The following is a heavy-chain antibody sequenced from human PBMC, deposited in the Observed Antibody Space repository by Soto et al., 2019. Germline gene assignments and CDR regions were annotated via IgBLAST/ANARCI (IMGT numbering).Heavy chain of an antibody. D-gene: IGHD2-15*01. CDR1: GGSISSGGYY. Sequence: PSETLSLTCTVSGGSISSGGYYWSWIRQHPGKGLEWIGYIYYSGSTYYNPSLKSRVTISVDTSKNQFSLKLSSVTAADTAVYYCARGSVVVPAAIQKGYCSGGSCSTGYYYYGMDVWGQGTTVT. J-gene: IGHJ6*02. CDR2: IYYSGST. CDR3: ARGSVVVPAAIQKGYCSGGSCSTGYYYYGMDV. V-gene: IGHV4-31*03.